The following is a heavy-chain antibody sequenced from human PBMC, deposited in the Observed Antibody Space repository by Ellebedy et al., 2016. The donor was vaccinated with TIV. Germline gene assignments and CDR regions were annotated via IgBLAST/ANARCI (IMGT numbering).Heavy chain of an antibody. D-gene: IGHD3-3*01. CDR3: ARDGSEWSRDY. Sequence: GGSLRLXXAASGFIVSATYMSWVRQAPGKGLEWVGTIVFSGTAAYYSDSVKGRFIISRDNAKNSLFLQMNSLRVEDTAVYYCARDGSEWSRDYWGQGTLVTVSS. V-gene: IGHV3-69-1*01. CDR1: GFIVSATY. J-gene: IGHJ4*02. CDR2: IVFSGTAA.